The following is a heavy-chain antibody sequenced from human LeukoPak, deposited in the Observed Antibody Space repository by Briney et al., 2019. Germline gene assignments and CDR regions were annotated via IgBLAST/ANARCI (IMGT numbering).Heavy chain of an antibody. V-gene: IGHV4-31*03. CDR2: IYYIGST. Sequence: SETLSLTCNVSGGSISSGGYYWSWIRQHPGKGLEWIGYIYYIGSTYYNPSLKSRVTISVDTSKNQVSLRLTSVTAADTAVYYCASPQRGAFPWVAMGVWGQGTTVTVSS. CDR1: GGSISSGGYY. J-gene: IGHJ6*02. CDR3: ASPQRGAFPWVAMGV. D-gene: IGHD4/OR15-4a*01.